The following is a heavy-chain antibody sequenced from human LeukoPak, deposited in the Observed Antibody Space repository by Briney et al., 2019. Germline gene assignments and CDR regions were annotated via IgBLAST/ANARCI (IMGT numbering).Heavy chain of an antibody. CDR3: ASGAEAAAGYGFDY. V-gene: IGHV3-30*04. Sequence: GGSLRLSCAASGFTFSSYAMHWVRQAPGKGLEWVAVISYDGSNKYYADSVKGRFTISRDNSKNTLYLRMNSLRAEDTAVYYCASGAEAAAGYGFDYWGQGTRVTVSS. J-gene: IGHJ4*02. CDR1: GFTFSSYA. D-gene: IGHD6-13*01. CDR2: ISYDGSNK.